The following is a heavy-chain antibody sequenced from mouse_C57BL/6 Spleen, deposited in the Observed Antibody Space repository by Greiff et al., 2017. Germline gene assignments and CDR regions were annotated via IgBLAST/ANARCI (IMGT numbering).Heavy chain of an antibody. CDR3: ARYANWDGMDY. CDR1: GYAFSSYW. CDR2: IYPGDGGT. V-gene: IGHV1-80*01. J-gene: IGHJ4*01. Sequence: VQLQESGAELVKPGASVKISCKASGYAFSSYWMNWVEQRPGKGLVWIGQIYPGDGGTNYNGKFKGKATLTADKSSSAAYMQLSSLTAEVSAVYFCARYANWDGMDYWGQGTSVTVSS. D-gene: IGHD4-1*01.